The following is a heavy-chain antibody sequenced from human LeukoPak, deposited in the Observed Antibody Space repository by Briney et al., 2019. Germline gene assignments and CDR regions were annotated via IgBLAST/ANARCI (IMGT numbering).Heavy chain of an antibody. V-gene: IGHV4-34*01. J-gene: IGHJ5*02. CDR2: INHSGST. CDR3: AREPYYDFWSGHGGHSVPYNWFDP. CDR1: GGSFSGYY. Sequence: PSETLSLTCAVYGGSFSGYYWSWIRQPPGKGLEWIGEINHSGSTNYNPSLKSRVTISVDTSKNQFSLKLSSVTAADTAVYYCAREPYYDFWSGHGGHSVPYNWFDPWGQGTLVTVSS. D-gene: IGHD3-3*01.